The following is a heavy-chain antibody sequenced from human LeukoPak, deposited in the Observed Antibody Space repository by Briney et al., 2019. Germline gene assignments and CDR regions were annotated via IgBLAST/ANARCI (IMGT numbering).Heavy chain of an antibody. CDR2: ISYDGSNK. J-gene: IGHJ3*02. V-gene: IGHV3-30*03. CDR3: ARDRRDGYNWDAFDI. D-gene: IGHD5-24*01. Sequence: GGSLRLSCAASGFTFSSYGMHWVRQAPGKGLEWVAVISYDGSNKYYADSVKGRFIISRDNSKNTLYLQMNSLRAEDTAVYYCARDRRDGYNWDAFDIWGQGTMVTVSS. CDR1: GFTFSSYG.